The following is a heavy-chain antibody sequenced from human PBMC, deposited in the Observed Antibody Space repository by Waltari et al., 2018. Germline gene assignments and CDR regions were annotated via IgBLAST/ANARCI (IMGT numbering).Heavy chain of an antibody. CDR1: GYTFANFY. CDR2: SNPYGGSA. Sequence: QVQLVQSGAEVKKPGVSVNVSCKAYGYTFANFYIHWVRQAPGHGLEWMGKSNPYGGSAGYAQRFKGRIIMTTDTSTGTFYMELNSLTSNDTAVYFCARVAPGPYYFDYWGQGTLVTVSS. J-gene: IGHJ4*02. CDR3: ARVAPGPYYFDY. V-gene: IGHV1-46*01.